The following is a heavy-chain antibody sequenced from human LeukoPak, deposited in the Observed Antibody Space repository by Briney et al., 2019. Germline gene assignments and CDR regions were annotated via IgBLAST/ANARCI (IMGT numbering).Heavy chain of an antibody. Sequence: GESLKISCKGSGYSFTSYWIGWVRQMPGKGVEWMGIIYPGDSDTRYSPSFQGQVTISADKSISTAYLQWSTLKASDTAMYYCARGYCSSTSCYYFDYWGQGTLVTVSS. CDR3: ARGYCSSTSCYYFDY. CDR2: IYPGDSDT. D-gene: IGHD2-2*01. CDR1: GYSFTSYW. V-gene: IGHV5-51*01. J-gene: IGHJ4*02.